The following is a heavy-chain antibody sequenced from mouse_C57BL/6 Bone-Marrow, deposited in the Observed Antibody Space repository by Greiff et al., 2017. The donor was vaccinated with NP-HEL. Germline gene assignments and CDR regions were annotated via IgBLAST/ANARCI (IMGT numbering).Heavy chain of an antibody. CDR3: ARDRDYDGPFDY. Sequence: EVKLQESGGGLVKPGGSLKLSCAASGFTFSSYAMSWVRQTPEKRLEWVATISDGGSYTYYPDNVKGRFTIFRDNAKNNLYLQMSHLKAEDTAMYYCARDRDYDGPFDYWGQGTTLTVSS. CDR2: ISDGGSYT. CDR1: GFTFSSYA. J-gene: IGHJ2*01. D-gene: IGHD2-4*01. V-gene: IGHV5-4*01.